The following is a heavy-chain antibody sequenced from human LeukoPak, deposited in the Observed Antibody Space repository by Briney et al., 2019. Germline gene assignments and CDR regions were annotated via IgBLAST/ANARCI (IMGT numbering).Heavy chain of an antibody. CDR1: GYTFTSYD. V-gene: IGHV1-8*01. CDR3: ARGFYVLRYFDWLDP. J-gene: IGHJ5*02. D-gene: IGHD3-9*01. CDR2: MNPNSGNT. Sequence: ASVKVSCKASGYTFTSYDINWVRQATGQGLEWMGWMNPNSGNTGYAQKFQGGVTMTRNTSISTAYMELSSLRSEDTAVYYCARGFYVLRYFDWLDPWGQGTLVTVSS.